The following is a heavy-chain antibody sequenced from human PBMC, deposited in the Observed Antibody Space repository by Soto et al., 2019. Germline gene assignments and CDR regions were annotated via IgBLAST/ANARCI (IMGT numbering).Heavy chain of an antibody. CDR2: ISSSSSYI. CDR3: ARDSRNGYYHYYFDY. CDR1: GFTFSSYS. V-gene: IGHV3-21*01. Sequence: EVQLVESGGGLVKPGGSLRLSCAASGFTFSSYSMNWVRQAPGKGLEWVSSISSSSSYIYYADSVKGRFTISRDNAKNSLYLQMNSLRAEDTAVYYCARDSRNGYYHYYFDYWGQGTLVTVSS. J-gene: IGHJ4*02. D-gene: IGHD3-22*01.